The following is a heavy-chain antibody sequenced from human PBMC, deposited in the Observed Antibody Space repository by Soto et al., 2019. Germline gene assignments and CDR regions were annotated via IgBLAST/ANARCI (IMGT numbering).Heavy chain of an antibody. D-gene: IGHD6-13*01. CDR2: IYYSGST. V-gene: IGHV4-61*08. J-gene: IGHJ6*02. CDR1: GASIYNGGYY. CDR3: ARNTYSSSWSYYYYGMDV. Sequence: KLSETLSLTCSVSGASIYNGGYYWSWIRQPPGKGLEWIGYIYYSGSTNYNPSLKSRVTISVDTSKNQFSLKLSSVTAEDTAVYYCARNTYSSSWSYYYYGMDVWGQGTTVTVSS.